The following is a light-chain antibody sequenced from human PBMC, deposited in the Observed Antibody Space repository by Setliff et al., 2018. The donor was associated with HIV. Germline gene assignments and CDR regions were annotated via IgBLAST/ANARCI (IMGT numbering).Light chain of an antibody. Sequence: QSALTQPPYVSGAPGQSVTISCTGSTSDIGHYNRVAWYQQPPGASPKLIVYEVSPRPSGVPDRFSGSKSGSTASLTNSGLQPEDEADYYCSSYTTSITFVFGTGTKVTVL. V-gene: IGLV2-18*02. J-gene: IGLJ1*01. CDR2: EVS. CDR3: SSYTTSITFV. CDR1: TSDIGHYNR.